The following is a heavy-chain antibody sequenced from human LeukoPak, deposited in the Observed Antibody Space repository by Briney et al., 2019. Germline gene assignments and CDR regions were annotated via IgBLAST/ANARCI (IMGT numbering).Heavy chain of an antibody. D-gene: IGHD2-2*01. Sequence: PGGSLRLSCAASGFTVSSSDVSWVRQAPGKGLEWVSVIYSGGSTYYADSVKGRFTISRDNSKNTLSLQMNSLRAEDTAVYYCARHYKYCSSISCNFFDYWGQGTLVTVSS. J-gene: IGHJ4*02. CDR1: GFTVSSSD. CDR3: ARHYKYCSSISCNFFDY. CDR2: IYSGGST. V-gene: IGHV3-53*01.